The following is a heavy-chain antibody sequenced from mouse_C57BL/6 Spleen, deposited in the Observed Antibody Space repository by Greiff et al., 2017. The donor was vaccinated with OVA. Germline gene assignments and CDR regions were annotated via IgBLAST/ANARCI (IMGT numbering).Heavy chain of an antibody. D-gene: IGHD1-1*01. CDR3: AREGPHYYGSSYGYFDV. CDR2: INPNNGGT. CDR1: GYTFTDYN. V-gene: IGHV1-18*01. J-gene: IGHJ1*03. Sequence: VQLKQSGPELVKPGASVKIPCKASGYTFTDYNMDWVKQSHGKSLEWIGDINPNNGGTIYNQKFKGKATLTVDKSSSTAYMELRSLTSEDTAVYYCAREGPHYYGSSYGYFDVWGTGTTVTVSS.